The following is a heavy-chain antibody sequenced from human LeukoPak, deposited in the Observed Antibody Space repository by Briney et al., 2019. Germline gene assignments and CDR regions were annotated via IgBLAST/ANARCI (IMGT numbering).Heavy chain of an antibody. CDR2: LYSGGNT. CDR1: GFTLSSNY. CDR3: ARESGEVSGKVLSYYNFALDV. V-gene: IGHV3-66*01. D-gene: IGHD2-21*01. Sequence: GGSLRLSCAASGFTLSSNYMTCVRPFPGGRREWGSVLYSGGNTYYADSVKGRFIISRDNSKNTLYLQMNSLRAEDTAVYYCARESGEVSGKVLSYYNFALDVWGHGTTVTVSS. J-gene: IGHJ6*02.